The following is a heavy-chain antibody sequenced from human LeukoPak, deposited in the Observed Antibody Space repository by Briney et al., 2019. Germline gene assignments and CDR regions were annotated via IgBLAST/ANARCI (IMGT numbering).Heavy chain of an antibody. D-gene: IGHD3-16*01. CDR2: ISYDGSNK. J-gene: IGHJ6*03. CDR3: AKDGGRGHDYYYYMDV. V-gene: IGHV3-30*18. Sequence: GGSLRLSCAASGFTFSSYGMHWVRQAPGKGLEWVAVISYDGSNKYYADSVKGRSTISRDNSKNTLYLQMNSLRAEDTAVYYCAKDGGRGHDYYYYMDVWGKGTTVTVSS. CDR1: GFTFSSYG.